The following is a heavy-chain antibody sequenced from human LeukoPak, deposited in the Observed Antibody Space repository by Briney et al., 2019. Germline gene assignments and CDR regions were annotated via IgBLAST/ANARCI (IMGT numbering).Heavy chain of an antibody. CDR2: ISSNGGST. Sequence: GGSLRLSCAASGFTFSSYAMHWVRQAPGKGLEYASAISSNGGSTYYANSVKGRFTISRDNSKNTLYLQMGSLRAEDMAVYYCARSGNGSYWYFDLWGRGTLVTVSS. V-gene: IGHV3-64*01. J-gene: IGHJ2*01. CDR1: GFTFSSYA. CDR3: ARSGNGSYWYFDL. D-gene: IGHD4-23*01.